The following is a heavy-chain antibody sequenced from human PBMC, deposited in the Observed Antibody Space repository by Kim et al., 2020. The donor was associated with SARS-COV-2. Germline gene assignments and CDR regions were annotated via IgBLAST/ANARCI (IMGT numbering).Heavy chain of an antibody. V-gene: IGHV4-31*03. J-gene: IGHJ5*02. Sequence: SETLSLTCTVSGGSISSGGYYWSWIRQHPGKGLEWIGYIYYSGSTYYNPSLKSRVTISVDTSKNQFSLKLSSVTAADTAVYYCARDYSSSWSSTWFDPWGQGTLVTVSS. CDR1: GGSISSGGYY. CDR3: ARDYSSSWSSTWFDP. D-gene: IGHD6-13*01. CDR2: IYYSGST.